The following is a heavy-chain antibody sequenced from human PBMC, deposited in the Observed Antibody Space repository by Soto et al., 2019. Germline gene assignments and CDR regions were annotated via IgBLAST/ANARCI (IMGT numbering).Heavy chain of an antibody. D-gene: IGHD1-1*01. V-gene: IGHV3-23*01. CDR1: GFTFSSYA. CDR3: AKYLERRRTLDY. CDR2: ISGSGGST. Sequence: HPGGSLRLSCAASGFTFSSYAMSWVRQAPGKGLEWVSAISGSGGSTYYADSVKGRFTISRDNSKNTLYLQMNSLRAEDTAVYYCAKYLERRRTLDYWGQGTLVTVSS. J-gene: IGHJ4*02.